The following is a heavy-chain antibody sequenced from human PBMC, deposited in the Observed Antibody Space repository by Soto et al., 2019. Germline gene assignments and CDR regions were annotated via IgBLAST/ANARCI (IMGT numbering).Heavy chain of an antibody. CDR1: GVPLSSHA. J-gene: IGHJ6*02. V-gene: IGHV3-30-3*01. CDR3: ARETRLRDGKPYYYYGMDV. Sequence: GGRLAVCRGASGVPLSSHAVAGVRTAPGQGLSWLAVISYDRSNKYYADSVKGRFTISRDNSKNTLYLQMNSLRAEDTAVYYCARETRLRDGKPYYYYGMDVWGQGTTVTVSS. CDR2: ISYDRSNK.